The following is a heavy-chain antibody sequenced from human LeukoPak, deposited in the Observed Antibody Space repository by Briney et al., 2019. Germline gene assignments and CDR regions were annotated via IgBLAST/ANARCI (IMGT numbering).Heavy chain of an antibody. J-gene: IGHJ4*02. V-gene: IGHV4-59*01. CDR3: ARGPGIAAAGPNTDY. CDR1: GGSISSYY. CDR2: IYYSGST. Sequence: SETLSLTCTVSGGSISSYYWSWIRQPPGKGLEWIGYIYYSGSTNYNPSLKSRVTISVDTSKNQFSLKLSSVTAADTAVYYCARGPGIAAAGPNTDYWGQGALVTVSS. D-gene: IGHD6-13*01.